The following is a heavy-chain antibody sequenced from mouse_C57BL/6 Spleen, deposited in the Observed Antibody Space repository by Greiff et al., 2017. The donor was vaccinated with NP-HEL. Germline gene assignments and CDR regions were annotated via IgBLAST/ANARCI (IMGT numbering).Heavy chain of an antibody. CDR2: INPSSGYT. Sequence: VQLQQSGAELAKPGASVKLSCKASGYTFTSYWMHWVKQRPGQGLEWIGYINPSSGYTKYNQKFKDKATLTADKSSSTAYMQLSILTYEDSAVYYCASGDYGSSSAYWGQGTLVTVSA. CDR1: GYTFTSYW. D-gene: IGHD1-1*01. CDR3: ASGDYGSSSAY. V-gene: IGHV1-7*01. J-gene: IGHJ3*01.